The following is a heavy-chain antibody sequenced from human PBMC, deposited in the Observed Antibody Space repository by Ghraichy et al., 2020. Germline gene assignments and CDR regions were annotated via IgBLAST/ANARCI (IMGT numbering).Heavy chain of an antibody. J-gene: IGHJ4*02. Sequence: SETLSLTCTVSGGSISSSSYFWGWIRQPPGKGLEWIGSIYYRGNTYYNPPLKSRVTISVDMSKNQFSLKLSSVTAADTAIYYCARISPSFGGVTRARVFTDFDYWGQGTLVTVSS. D-gene: IGHD3-16*01. CDR3: ARISPSFGGVTRARVFTDFDY. CDR1: GGSISSSSYF. CDR2: IYYRGNT. V-gene: IGHV4-39*01.